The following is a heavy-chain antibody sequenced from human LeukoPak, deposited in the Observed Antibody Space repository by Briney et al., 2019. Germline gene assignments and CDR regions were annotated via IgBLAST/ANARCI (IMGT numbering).Heavy chain of an antibody. V-gene: IGHV4-34*01. CDR2: INHSGST. D-gene: IGHD2-2*01. CDR1: GGSFSGYY. CDR3: ARHRDIVVVPAAPPDW. Sequence: PSETLSLTCAVYGGSFSGYYWSWIRQPPGKGLEWIGEINHSGSTNYNPSLKSRVTISVDTSKNQFSLKLSSVTAADTAVYYCARHRDIVVVPAAPPDWWGQGTLVTVSS. J-gene: IGHJ4*02.